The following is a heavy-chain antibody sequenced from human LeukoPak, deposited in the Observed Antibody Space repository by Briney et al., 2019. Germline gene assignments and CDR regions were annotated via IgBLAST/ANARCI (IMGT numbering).Heavy chain of an antibody. D-gene: IGHD1-26*01. J-gene: IGHJ4*02. Sequence: PSETLSLTCTVSGGSISSYYWSWIRQPAGKGLEWIGRIYTSGGTNYNPSLKSRVTMSVDTSKNQFSLKLSSVTAADTAVYYCARERKQVGATSYFDYWGQGTLVTVSS. CDR2: IYTSGGT. CDR1: GGSISSYY. V-gene: IGHV4-4*07. CDR3: ARERKQVGATSYFDY.